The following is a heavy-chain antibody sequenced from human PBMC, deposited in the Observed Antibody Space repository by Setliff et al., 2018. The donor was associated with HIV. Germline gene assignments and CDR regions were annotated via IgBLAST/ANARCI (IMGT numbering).Heavy chain of an antibody. Sequence: PSETLSLTCTVSGGSISSYYWSWIRQPPGKGLEWIGYIYYSGNTNYNPSLKSRVTISLDKSKNHFSLELRSVTAADTAVYYCARVITMVWTTFDPWGQGTLVTVSS. CDR3: ARVITMVWTTFDP. CDR1: GGSISSYY. D-gene: IGHD3-10*01. V-gene: IGHV4-59*12. CDR2: IYYSGNT. J-gene: IGHJ5*02.